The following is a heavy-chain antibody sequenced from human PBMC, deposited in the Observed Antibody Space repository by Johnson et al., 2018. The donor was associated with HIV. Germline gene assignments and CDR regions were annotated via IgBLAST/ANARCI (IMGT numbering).Heavy chain of an antibody. J-gene: IGHJ3*02. Sequence: VQLVESGGRLVKPGGSLRLSCAASGFTFSNAWMSWVRQAPGKGLEWVGRIKSKTDGGTTDYAAPVKGRCTISRDDSNNTLYLQMNSLKTEDTAVYHCTTAASISCYGDDGIYIWGQWTMFTVSS. D-gene: IGHD6-13*01. V-gene: IGHV3-15*01. CDR1: GFTFSNAW. CDR3: TTAASISCYGDDGIYI. CDR2: IKSKTDGGTT.